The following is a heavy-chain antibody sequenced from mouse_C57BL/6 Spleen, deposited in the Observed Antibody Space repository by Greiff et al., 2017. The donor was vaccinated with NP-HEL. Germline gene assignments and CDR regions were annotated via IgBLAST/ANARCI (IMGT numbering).Heavy chain of an antibody. CDR1: GFNIKDYY. CDR2: IDPEDGDT. J-gene: IGHJ1*03. Sequence: VQLQQSGAELVRPGASVKLSCTASGFNIKDYYMHWVKQRPEQGLEWIGRIDPEDGDTEYAAKFQGKATMTADTSSNTAYLQLSSLTSEDTAVYYCTTGIYYGYSWYFDVWGTGTTVTVSS. CDR3: TTGIYYGYSWYFDV. D-gene: IGHD2-2*01. V-gene: IGHV14-1*01.